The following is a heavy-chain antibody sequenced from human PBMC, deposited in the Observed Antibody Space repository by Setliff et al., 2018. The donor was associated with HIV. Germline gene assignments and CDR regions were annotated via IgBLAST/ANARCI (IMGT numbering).Heavy chain of an antibody. CDR1: GYNFVNYE. V-gene: IGHV1-8*02. CDR3: ARDTPDYLGSYYSDY. D-gene: IGHD1-26*01. Sequence: GASVKVSCKASGYNFVNYEINWVRQATGQGLEWMRWMNPDSGNTDYAQKFQGRVTVTRDTSISTAYMELSSLTSDDTAVYYCARDTPDYLGSYYSDYWGQGTLVTVSS. CDR2: MNPDSGNT. J-gene: IGHJ4*02.